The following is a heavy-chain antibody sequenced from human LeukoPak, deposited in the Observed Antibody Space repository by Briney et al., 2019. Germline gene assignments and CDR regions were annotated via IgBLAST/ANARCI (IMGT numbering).Heavy chain of an antibody. CDR2: ISAYNGNT. CDR1: GYTFTSYG. D-gene: IGHD2-2*01. J-gene: IGHJ5*02. V-gene: IGHV1-18*04. CDR3: ARNYCSSTSCPLGWFDP. Sequence: ASVKVSCKASGYTFTSYGISWVRQAPGQGLEWMGWISAYNGNTNYAQKLQGRVTMTTDTSTSTAYMELRSLRSDDTAVYYCARNYCSSTSCPLGWFDPWGQGTLVTVSS.